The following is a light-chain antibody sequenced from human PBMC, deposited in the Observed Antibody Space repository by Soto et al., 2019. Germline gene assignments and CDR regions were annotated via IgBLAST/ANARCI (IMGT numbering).Light chain of an antibody. J-gene: IGKJ1*01. CDR1: QSVRSY. CDR3: QQRSNWPPTWT. V-gene: IGKV3-11*01. Sequence: EIVLTQSPATLSLSPGERATLSCRASQSVRSYLAWYQQKPGQAPRLVIFDASNRATGIPARFSGSGSGTDFTLIICDLEPEDFAVYYCQQRSNWPPTWTFGQGTKVEIK. CDR2: DAS.